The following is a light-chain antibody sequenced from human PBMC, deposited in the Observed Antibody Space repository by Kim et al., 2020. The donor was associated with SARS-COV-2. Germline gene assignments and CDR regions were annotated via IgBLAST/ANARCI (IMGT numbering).Light chain of an antibody. Sequence: PGERATRSCRASQSVSSSYLAWYQQKPGQAPRLLIYGASSRATGIPDRFSGSGSGTDFTLTISRLEPEDFAVYYCQQYGSSPPITFGQGTRLEIK. CDR2: GAS. V-gene: IGKV3-20*01. CDR1: QSVSSSY. CDR3: QQYGSSPPIT. J-gene: IGKJ5*01.